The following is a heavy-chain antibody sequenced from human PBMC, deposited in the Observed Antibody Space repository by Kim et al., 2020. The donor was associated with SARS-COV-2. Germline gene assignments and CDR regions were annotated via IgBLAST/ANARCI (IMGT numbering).Heavy chain of an antibody. CDR3: ARAPAQGYYYGMDV. Sequence: AQKFQGRVTMTRNTSISTAYMELSSLRSEDTAVYYCARAPAQGYYYGMDVWGQGTTVTVSS. J-gene: IGHJ6*02. V-gene: IGHV1-8*01.